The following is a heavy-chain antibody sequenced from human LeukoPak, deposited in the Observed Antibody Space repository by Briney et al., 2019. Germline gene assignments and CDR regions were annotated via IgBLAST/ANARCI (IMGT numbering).Heavy chain of an antibody. Sequence: GGSLRLSCAASGFTFSSYAVSWVRQAPGKGLEWVAVIWYDGSNKYYADSVKGRFTISRDNSKNTLYLQMNSLRAEDTAVYYCARKLGSSSWFDYWGQGTLVTVSS. CDR3: ARKLGSSSWFDY. CDR2: IWYDGSNK. V-gene: IGHV3-33*08. CDR1: GFTFSSYA. J-gene: IGHJ4*02. D-gene: IGHD6-13*01.